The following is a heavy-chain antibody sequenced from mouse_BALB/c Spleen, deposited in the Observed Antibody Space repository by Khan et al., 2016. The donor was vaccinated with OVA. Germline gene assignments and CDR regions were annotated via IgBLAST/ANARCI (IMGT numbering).Heavy chain of an antibody. CDR3: ARTHER. CDR2: INPSSGYT. J-gene: IGHJ2*01. CDR1: GYTFTSYT. V-gene: IGHV1-4*01. Sequence: QVQLQQSGAELARPGASVKMSCKASGYTFTSYTMHWVKQWPGQGLEWIGYINPSSGYTKYNQKFKDKATLTADKSSSTAYMQLSSLTSEDSAVYYCARTHERWGQGTTLTVSS.